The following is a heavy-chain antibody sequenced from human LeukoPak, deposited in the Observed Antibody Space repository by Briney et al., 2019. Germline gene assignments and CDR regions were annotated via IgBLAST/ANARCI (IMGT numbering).Heavy chain of an antibody. V-gene: IGHV1-18*01. CDR3: ARAPGELVGPPDKYYFDY. CDR1: GYSFTTYG. Sequence: VASVKVSCKASGYSFTTYGVSWVRQAPGQGLEWMGWISAYNGNTNYAQKLQGRVTMTTDTSTSTAYMELRSLRSDDTAVYYCARAPGELVGPPDKYYFDYWGQGTLVTVSP. CDR2: ISAYNGNT. D-gene: IGHD1-26*01. J-gene: IGHJ4*02.